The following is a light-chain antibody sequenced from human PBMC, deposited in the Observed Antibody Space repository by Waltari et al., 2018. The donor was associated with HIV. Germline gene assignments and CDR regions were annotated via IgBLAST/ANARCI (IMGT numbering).Light chain of an antibody. CDR3: QHYNNWPPMYT. Sequence: EIVMTQSPATLSVSQGERATLSCRASQSVSRYLAWYQQKPGQAPRLLISGASTRATGIPARFSGSGSGTEFTLTISSLQSEDFAVYYCQHYNNWPPMYTFGQGTKLEIK. J-gene: IGKJ2*01. CDR1: QSVSRY. V-gene: IGKV3-15*01. CDR2: GAS.